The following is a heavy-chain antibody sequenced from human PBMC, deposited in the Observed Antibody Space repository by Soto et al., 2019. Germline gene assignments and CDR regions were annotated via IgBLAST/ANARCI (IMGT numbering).Heavy chain of an antibody. CDR2: ISSSGSTI. J-gene: IGHJ6*03. V-gene: IGHV3-11*01. CDR1: GFTFSDYY. Sequence: GGSLRLSCAASGFTFSDYYMSWIRQAPGKGLEWVSYISSSGSTIYYADSVKGRFTISRDNAKNSLYLQMNSLRAEDTAVYYCAGDYYHCYMDVWGKGTIVTVSS. CDR3: AGDYYHCYMDV.